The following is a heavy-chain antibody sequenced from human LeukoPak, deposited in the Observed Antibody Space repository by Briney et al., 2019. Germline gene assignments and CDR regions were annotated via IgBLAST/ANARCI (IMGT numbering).Heavy chain of an antibody. CDR1: GGSFSGYF. CDR2: ISNSGTT. V-gene: IGHV4-31*11. CDR3: ARDVVVASSPDAFDI. D-gene: IGHD2-21*01. Sequence: SETLSLTCAVYGGSFSGYFWTWIRQHPGKGLEWIGYISNSGTTSYNPSLKSRVSISVDTSNNQFSLRLSSVTAADTAVYYCARDVVVASSPDAFDIWGQGTMVTVSS. J-gene: IGHJ3*02.